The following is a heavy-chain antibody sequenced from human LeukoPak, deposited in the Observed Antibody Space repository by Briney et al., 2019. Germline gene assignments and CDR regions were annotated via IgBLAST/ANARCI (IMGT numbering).Heavy chain of an antibody. V-gene: IGHV4-59*12. Sequence: SETLSLTCSVSGGSIRSYYWSWIRQPPGKGLEWIGYIYYSGTTNYNPSLKSRVTMSVDTSKNQFSLKLNSVTAADTAVYYCARGPRGGHHDYWGQGVLVTVSS. CDR1: GGSIRSYY. CDR2: IYYSGTT. D-gene: IGHD2-15*01. CDR3: ARGPRGGHHDY. J-gene: IGHJ4*02.